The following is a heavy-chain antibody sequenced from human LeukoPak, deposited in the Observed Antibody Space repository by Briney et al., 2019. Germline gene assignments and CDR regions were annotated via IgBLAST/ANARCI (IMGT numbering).Heavy chain of an antibody. CDR2: ITASSSGT. J-gene: IGHJ4*02. CDR1: GFTFSSYA. Sequence: PGGSLTLSCAASGFTFSSYAMSWVRQAPGKGLEWVSAITASSSGTYDADSVKGRFTISRDNSKNTLYLQMNGLRAEDKAVYYCAKSSPPPLRYWGQGTLVTVSS. V-gene: IGHV3-23*01. CDR3: AKSSPPPLRY.